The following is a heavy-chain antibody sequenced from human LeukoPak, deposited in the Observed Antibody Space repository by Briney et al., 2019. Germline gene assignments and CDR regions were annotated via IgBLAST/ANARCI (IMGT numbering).Heavy chain of an antibody. CDR3: ARQGAGEVVVVPAAMLNFDY. CDR1: GRSIISSSYY. J-gene: IGHJ4*02. Sequence: SETLSLTCTVSGRSIISSSYYWGWIRQPPGNGLEWIVSIYYSGITYYNPSLKSRVTISVDTSKNQFSLKLSSVTAADTAVYYCARQGAGEVVVVPAAMLNFDYWGQGTPVTVSS. V-gene: IGHV4-39*01. CDR2: IYYSGIT. D-gene: IGHD2-2*01.